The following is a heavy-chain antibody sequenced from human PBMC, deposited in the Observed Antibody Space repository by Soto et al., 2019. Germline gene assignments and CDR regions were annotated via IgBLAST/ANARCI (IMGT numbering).Heavy chain of an antibody. Sequence: QVLLQESGPGLVKPSGTLSLTCAVSGGSISSSNWWSWVRQPPGKGLEWIGAIYHSGSTTYNPSLKSRVSISVDKSKNHFSLKLRAVTAADTAVYYCASFRVLLGGFDPWGQGTLVTVSS. CDR2: IYHSGST. V-gene: IGHV4-4*02. CDR1: GGSISSSNW. D-gene: IGHD2-15*01. CDR3: ASFRVLLGGFDP. J-gene: IGHJ5*02.